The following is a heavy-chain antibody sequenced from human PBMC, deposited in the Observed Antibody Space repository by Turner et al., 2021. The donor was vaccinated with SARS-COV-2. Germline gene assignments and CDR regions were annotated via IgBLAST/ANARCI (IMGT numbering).Heavy chain of an antibody. V-gene: IGHV3-21*01. CDR1: GFTLSSYS. CDR3: ATIAAAGPDFYYYYGMDV. CDR2: ISSSSSYI. D-gene: IGHD6-13*01. Sequence: EVQLVESGGGLVTPGGSLRLSCAASGFTLSSYSMNWVRQAPGKGLDWVSSISSSSSYIYYADSVKGRFTISRDNAKNSLYLQLNSLRAEDTAVYYCATIAAAGPDFYYYYGMDVWGQGTTVTVSS. J-gene: IGHJ6*02.